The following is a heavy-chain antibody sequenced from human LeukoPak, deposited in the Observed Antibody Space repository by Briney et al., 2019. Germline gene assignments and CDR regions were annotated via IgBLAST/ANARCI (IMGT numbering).Heavy chain of an antibody. CDR2: IIPILGIA. CDR1: GGTFSSYA. Sequence: GASVMVSCKASGGTFSSYAISWVRQAPGQGREWRGRIIPILGIANYAQKFQGRVTLTADKSTTPAYMELRSLRSEDTAVYYCARGSRGSYAIYYYYGMDVWGQGTTVTVSS. V-gene: IGHV1-69*04. CDR3: ARGSRGSYAIYYYYGMDV. J-gene: IGHJ6*02. D-gene: IGHD1-26*01.